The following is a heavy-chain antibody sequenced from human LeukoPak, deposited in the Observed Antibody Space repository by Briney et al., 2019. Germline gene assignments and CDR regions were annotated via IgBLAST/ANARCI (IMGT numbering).Heavy chain of an antibody. V-gene: IGHV1-18*01. J-gene: IGHJ5*02. CDR2: ISAYNGNT. D-gene: IGHD7-27*01. Sequence: ASVKVSCKASGYTFTSYGISWVRQAPGQGLEWMGWISAYNGNTNYAQKLQGRVTMTTDTSTSTAYMELRSLRFDDTAVYYCARDFAWGSGGAPIDDNWLDPWGQGILVTVSS. CDR1: GYTFTSYG. CDR3: ARDFAWGSGGAPIDDNWLDP.